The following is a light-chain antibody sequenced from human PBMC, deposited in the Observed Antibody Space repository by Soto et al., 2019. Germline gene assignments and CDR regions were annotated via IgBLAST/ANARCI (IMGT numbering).Light chain of an antibody. J-gene: IGKJ3*01. CDR3: QQYGSSRT. CDR1: QSVSSSY. CDR2: GAS. V-gene: IGKV3-20*01. Sequence: EIVLTQSPGTLSLSPGERATLSCRASQSVSSSYLAWYQQKPGQAPRLLIYGASSRATGIPDRFSGSGSGTGFTLTISRLEPEDFAVYYCQQYGSSRTFGPGTKVDIK.